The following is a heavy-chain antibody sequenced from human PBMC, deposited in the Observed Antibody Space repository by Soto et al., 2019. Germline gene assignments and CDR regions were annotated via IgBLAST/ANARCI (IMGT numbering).Heavy chain of an antibody. CDR1: GYTFTSYY. CDR2: INPSGGTT. V-gene: IGHV1-46*03. CDR3: ARDSTSLTDYNWFEP. Sequence: ASGKVSCKASGYTFTSYYMHWVRQAPGQGLEWMGIINPSGGTTSYAQKFQGRVTMTRDTSTSTVYMELSSLRSEDTAVYYCARDSTSLTDYNWFEPWGQGTLVTVSS. D-gene: IGHD2-2*01. J-gene: IGHJ5*02.